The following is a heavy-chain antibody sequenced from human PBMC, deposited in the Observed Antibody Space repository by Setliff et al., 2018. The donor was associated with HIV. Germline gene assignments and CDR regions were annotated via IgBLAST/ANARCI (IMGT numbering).Heavy chain of an antibody. J-gene: IGHJ4*02. CDR1: GGSITSHY. D-gene: IGHD3-3*01. Sequence: SETLSLTCSISGGSITSHYWNWIRQPPGKGLEWIGSINYNGNTNYNPSLKSRVAISADTSKNLFSLKMNSVTPADTAVYYCARGIENFWSGYIRWGQGTLVTVSS. CDR3: ARGIENFWSGYIR. V-gene: IGHV4-59*11. CDR2: INYNGNT.